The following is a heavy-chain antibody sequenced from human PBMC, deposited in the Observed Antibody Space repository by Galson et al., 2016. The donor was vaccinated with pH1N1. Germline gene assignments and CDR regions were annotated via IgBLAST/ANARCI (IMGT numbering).Heavy chain of an antibody. CDR2: IYHSGST. CDR1: GGSIRIGGFY. CDR3: ASENILVGEGWDYGMDV. J-gene: IGHJ6*02. V-gene: IGHV4-31*03. D-gene: IGHD2-15*01. Sequence: TLSLTCTVSGGSIRIGGFYWSWVRQHPGKGLEWIGYIYHSGSTSYKPSLKSRVSISVDTSKNQFSLQLRSVTAADTAVYYCASENILVGEGWDYGMDVWGQGTTVTASS.